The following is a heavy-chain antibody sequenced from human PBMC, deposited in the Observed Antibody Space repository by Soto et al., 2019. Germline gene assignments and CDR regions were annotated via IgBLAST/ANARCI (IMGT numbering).Heavy chain of an antibody. D-gene: IGHD2-2*01. CDR3: AKAVVVPDDIYYYYGMDV. V-gene: IGHV3-30*18. CDR1: GFTFSSYG. Sequence: LRLSCAASGFTFSSYGMHWVRQAPGKGLEWVAVISYDGSNKYYADSVKGRFTISRDNSKNTLYLQMNSLRAEDTAVYYCAKAVVVPDDIYYYYGMDVWGQGTTVTVSS. CDR2: ISYDGSNK. J-gene: IGHJ6*02.